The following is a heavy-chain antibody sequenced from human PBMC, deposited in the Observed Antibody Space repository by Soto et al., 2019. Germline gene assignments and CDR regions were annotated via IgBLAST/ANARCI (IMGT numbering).Heavy chain of an antibody. CDR2: ISSSSTYI. CDR3: ARGEQGGGSCYSACAFDI. J-gene: IGHJ3*02. CDR1: GFTFSSYS. Sequence: EVQLVESGGGLVKPGGSLRLSCAASGFTFSSYSINWVHQAPGKGLEWVSSISSSSTYIYYADSVKGRFTISRDNAKNSLYLQMNSLRAEDTAVYYCARGEQGGGSCYSACAFDIWGQGTMVTVSP. D-gene: IGHD2-15*01. V-gene: IGHV3-21*01.